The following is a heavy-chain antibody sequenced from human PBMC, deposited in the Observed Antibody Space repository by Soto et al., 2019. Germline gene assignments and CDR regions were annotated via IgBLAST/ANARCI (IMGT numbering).Heavy chain of an antibody. V-gene: IGHV1-69*01. CDR2: IIPIFGTA. CDR1: GGTFSSYA. D-gene: IGHD3-16*01. J-gene: IGHJ4*02. Sequence: QVQLVQSGAEVKKPGSSVKVSCKASGGTFSSYAISWVRQAPGQGLEWMGGIIPIFGTANYAQKFQGRVTITADESTSTAYMELSSLRSEDTAVYYCANSRSTYVWGSHTYDYWGQGNLVTVSS. CDR3: ANSRSTYVWGSHTYDY.